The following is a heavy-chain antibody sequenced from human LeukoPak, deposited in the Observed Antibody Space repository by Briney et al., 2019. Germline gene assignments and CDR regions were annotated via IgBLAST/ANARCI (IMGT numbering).Heavy chain of an antibody. CDR1: GFTFSSYE. CDR2: ISSSGSTI. Sequence: GGSLRLSCAASGFTFSSYEMNWVRQAPGKGLEWVSYISSSGSTIYHADSVKGRFTISRDNAKNSLYLQMNSLRAEDTAVYYCARSFRFGGYWGQGTLVTVSS. V-gene: IGHV3-48*03. J-gene: IGHJ4*02. CDR3: ARSFRFGGY. D-gene: IGHD3-16*01.